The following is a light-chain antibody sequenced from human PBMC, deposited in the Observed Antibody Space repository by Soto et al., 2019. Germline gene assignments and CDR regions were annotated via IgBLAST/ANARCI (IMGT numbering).Light chain of an antibody. Sequence: DIQLTQSPSFLSASVGDRVTITCRASQGISSYLAWYQQKPGKAPKLLIYAESTLQSGVPSRFSGSGSGTEFTLTISSLQPADFATYYCQQLNSYPLTFGGGTKVESK. CDR3: QQLNSYPLT. J-gene: IGKJ4*01. V-gene: IGKV1-9*01. CDR1: QGISSY. CDR2: AES.